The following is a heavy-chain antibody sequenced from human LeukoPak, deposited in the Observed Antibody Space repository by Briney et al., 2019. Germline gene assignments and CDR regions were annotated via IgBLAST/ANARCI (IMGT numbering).Heavy chain of an antibody. D-gene: IGHD6-13*01. V-gene: IGHV3-30*18. CDR3: AKDIAADPQIDY. Sequence: PGGSLRLSCAASGFTFSSYGMHWVRQAPGKGLEWVAVISYDGSDKYYADSVKGRFTISRDNSKNTLYLQMNSLRAEDTAAYYCAKDIAADPQIDYWGQGTLVTVSS. CDR1: GFTFSSYG. J-gene: IGHJ4*02. CDR2: ISYDGSDK.